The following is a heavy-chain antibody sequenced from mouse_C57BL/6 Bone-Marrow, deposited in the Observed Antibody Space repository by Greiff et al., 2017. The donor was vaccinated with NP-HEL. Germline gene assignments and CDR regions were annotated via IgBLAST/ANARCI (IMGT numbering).Heavy chain of an antibody. CDR3: ARGIYDGYFYAMDY. D-gene: IGHD2-3*01. J-gene: IGHJ4*01. V-gene: IGHV3-6*01. Sequence: EVKLMESGPGLVKPSQSLSLTCSVTGYSITSGYYWNWIRQFPGNKLEWMGYISYDGSNNYNPSLKNRISITRDTSKNQFFLKLNSVTTEDTATYYCARGIYDGYFYAMDYWGQGTSVTVSS. CDR2: ISYDGSN. CDR1: GYSITSGYY.